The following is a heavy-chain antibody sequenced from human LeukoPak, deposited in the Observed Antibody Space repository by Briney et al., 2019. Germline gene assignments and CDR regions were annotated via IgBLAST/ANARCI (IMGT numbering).Heavy chain of an antibody. CDR2: ISSSGTTI. CDR3: ARDDYSNTRPYLNYGMDV. D-gene: IGHD4-11*01. Sequence: GGSLRLSCAASGFTFSYYEMNWVRQAPGKGLEWVSYISSSGTTIYYADSVKGRFTISRDNAKNSLYLQMNSLRAEDTAVYYCARDDYSNTRPYLNYGMDVWGQGTTVTVS. J-gene: IGHJ6*02. V-gene: IGHV3-48*03. CDR1: GFTFSYYE.